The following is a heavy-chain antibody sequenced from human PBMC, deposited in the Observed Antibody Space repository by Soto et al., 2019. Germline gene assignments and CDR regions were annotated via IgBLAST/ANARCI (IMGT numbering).Heavy chain of an antibody. V-gene: IGHV3-30*18. J-gene: IGHJ4*02. D-gene: IGHD3-22*01. CDR2: ISYDGSNK. Sequence: QVQLVESGGGVVQPGRSLTLSCAASDFTFSSYGIHWVRQAPGKGLEWVAVISYDGSNKQYGDFVKGRFTMSRDNSKNTVHLQMNSLRVEDTAVYYCAKDTYYHDSSGYYVFDYCGQGTLVTVSS. CDR3: AKDTYYHDSSGYYVFDY. CDR1: DFTFSSYG.